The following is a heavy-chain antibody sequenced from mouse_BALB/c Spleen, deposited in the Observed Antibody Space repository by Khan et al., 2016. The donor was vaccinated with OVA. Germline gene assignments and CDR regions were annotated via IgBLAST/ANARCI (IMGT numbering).Heavy chain of an antibody. CDR1: GYSFTGYF. D-gene: IGHD1-1*01. V-gene: IGHV1-20*01. Sequence: EVQLQESGPELVKPGASVKISCKASGYSFTGYFMNWVMQSHGKSLEWIGRINPHIGETFYNQKFKGKATLTVDESSSTAHMELRSLKSEDAAVYYCARTYGSDFDNWGQGTTLTVSS. CDR3: ARTYGSDFDN. J-gene: IGHJ2*01. CDR2: INPHIGET.